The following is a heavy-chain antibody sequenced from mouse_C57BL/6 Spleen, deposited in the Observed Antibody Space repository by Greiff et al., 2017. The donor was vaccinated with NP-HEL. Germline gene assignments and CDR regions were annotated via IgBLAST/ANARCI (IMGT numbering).Heavy chain of an antibody. CDR3: TTEGLRRRWYFDV. J-gene: IGHJ1*03. CDR2: IDPEDGDT. D-gene: IGHD2-4*01. V-gene: IGHV14-1*01. CDR1: GFNIKDYY. Sequence: VHVKQSGAELVRPGASVKLSCTASGFNIKDYYMHWVKQRPEQGLEWIGRIDPEDGDTEYAPKFQGKATMTADTSSNTAYLQLSSLTSEDTAVYYCTTEGLRRRWYFDVWGTGTTVTVSS.